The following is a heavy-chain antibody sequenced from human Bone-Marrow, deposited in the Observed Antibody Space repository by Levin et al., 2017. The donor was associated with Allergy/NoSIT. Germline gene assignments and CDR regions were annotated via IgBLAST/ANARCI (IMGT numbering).Heavy chain of an antibody. CDR3: ARDPPYYYGSGSYYNAPNDYGMDV. CDR1: GFTFSSYA. J-gene: IGHJ6*02. CDR2: ISYDGSNK. V-gene: IGHV3-30*04. D-gene: IGHD3-10*01. Sequence: GGSLRLSCAASGFTFSSYAMHWVRQAPGKGLEWVAVISYDGSNKYYADSVKGRFTISRDNSKNTLYLQMNSLRAEDTAVYYCARDPPYYYGSGSYYNAPNDYGMDVWGQGTTVTVSS.